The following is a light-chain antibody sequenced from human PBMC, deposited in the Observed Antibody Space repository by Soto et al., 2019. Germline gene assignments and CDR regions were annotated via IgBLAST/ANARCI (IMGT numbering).Light chain of an antibody. Sequence: QSVLTHRASVSGSPVQSFTISCTGTSSDVVGYNYVSWYQQDACKAPKLMIYEVSNRPSGVSNRFSGSKSGNTASLTISGLQAEDEADYYCSSYTSSNTRVLGTGTKATV. CDR1: SSDVVGYNY. CDR2: EVS. J-gene: IGLJ1*01. CDR3: SSYTSSNTRV. V-gene: IGLV2-14*01.